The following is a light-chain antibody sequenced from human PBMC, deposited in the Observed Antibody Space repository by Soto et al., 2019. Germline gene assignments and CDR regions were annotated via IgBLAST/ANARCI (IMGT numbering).Light chain of an antibody. CDR3: QPYGSSRT. CDR1: QSVTSSY. Sequence: ELVLTQSPGTLSLSPGERATLSCRASQSVTSSYLAWYQQKPGQAPRLLIYGASSRAAGIPDRFSGSGSGTDFTLTISRLEPEXFAVYYCQPYGSSRTFGQGTKVEIK. V-gene: IGKV3-20*01. CDR2: GAS. J-gene: IGKJ1*01.